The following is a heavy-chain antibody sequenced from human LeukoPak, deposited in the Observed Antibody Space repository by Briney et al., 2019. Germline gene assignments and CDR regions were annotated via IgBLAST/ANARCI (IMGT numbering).Heavy chain of an antibody. CDR3: AKDPLFVSVWGSYGDDFDY. CDR1: GFTFSTYW. V-gene: IGHV3-7*03. J-gene: IGHJ4*02. Sequence: GGSLRLSCAAASGFTFSTYWMSWVRQAPGKGLEWVANVKHGGSEKSYVDSVKGRFTISRDNAKNSLYLQMNSLRAEDTAVYYCAKDPLFVSVWGSYGDDFDYWGQGTLVTVSS. CDR2: VKHGGSEK. D-gene: IGHD3-16*01.